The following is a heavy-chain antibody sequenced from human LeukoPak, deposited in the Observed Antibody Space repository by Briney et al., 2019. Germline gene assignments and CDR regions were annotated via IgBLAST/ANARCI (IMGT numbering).Heavy chain of an antibody. D-gene: IGHD6-19*01. CDR3: ARGGYSSGWSQGGLDY. CDR1: GFTFSSYA. Sequence: SGRSLRLSCAASGFTFSSYAMHWVRQASGKGLEWVAVISYDGSNKYYADSVKGRFTISRDNSKNSLYLQMNSLRAEDTAVYYCARGGYSSGWSQGGLDYWGQGTLVTVSS. V-gene: IGHV3-30-3*01. CDR2: ISYDGSNK. J-gene: IGHJ4*02.